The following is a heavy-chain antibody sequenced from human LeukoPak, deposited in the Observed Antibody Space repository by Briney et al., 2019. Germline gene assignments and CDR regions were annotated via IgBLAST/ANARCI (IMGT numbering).Heavy chain of an antibody. D-gene: IGHD1-14*01. CDR1: GFTFSSYW. Sequence: PGGSLRLFCAASGFTFSSYWIQWVRQAPGEGLAWVSRIDNDGSDTIFADSVKGRFTLTRDNAKNTVYLQMNSLRAEDTAVYYCARGGFHHGFDIWGQGTMVTVS. CDR2: IDNDGSDT. V-gene: IGHV3-74*01. CDR3: ARGGFHHGFDI. J-gene: IGHJ3*02.